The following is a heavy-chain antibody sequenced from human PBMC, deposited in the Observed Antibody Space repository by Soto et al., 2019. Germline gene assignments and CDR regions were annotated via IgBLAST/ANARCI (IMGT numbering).Heavy chain of an antibody. CDR2: INPNSGGT. J-gene: IGHJ3*02. V-gene: IGHV1-2*02. Sequence: ASVKVSCKASGYTFTDYYMHWVRQAPGQGLEWMGWINPNSGGTNYAQKFQGRVTMTRDTSISTAYMDLSRLRSDDTAVYYCARDPPTYGDYVYYYAFDIWGQGTMVTVSS. D-gene: IGHD4-17*01. CDR3: ARDPPTYGDYVYYYAFDI. CDR1: GYTFTDYY.